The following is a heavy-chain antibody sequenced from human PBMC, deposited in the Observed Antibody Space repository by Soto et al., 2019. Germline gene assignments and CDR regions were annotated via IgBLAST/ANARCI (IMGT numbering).Heavy chain of an antibody. J-gene: IGHJ4*02. CDR1: GGTISAYY. CDR2: IHYSGST. CDR3: ARNPKDFWNGYYFDS. D-gene: IGHD3-3*01. Sequence: SETLSLTCSVSGGTISAYYWNWIRQSPGKGLEWIGYIHYSGSTSYNRSLESRVTISLNPSKTQFSLKLSSVTAADTAFYYCARNPKDFWNGYYFDSWGPGTLLTV. V-gene: IGHV4-59*01.